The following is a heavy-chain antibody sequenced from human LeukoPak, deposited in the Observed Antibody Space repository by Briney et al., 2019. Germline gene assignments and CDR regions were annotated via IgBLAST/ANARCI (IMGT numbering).Heavy chain of an antibody. Sequence: ESLKISCTAAGYDFANSWIGWVRQMPGKSLEWMGIIYPRDSDTIYSPSFQGQVTISADKSIRTAYLQWSSLTASDTAMYYCARGERAMATRKAGFDYWGQGTLVTVSS. CDR3: ARGERAMATRKAGFDY. V-gene: IGHV5-51*01. D-gene: IGHD5-24*01. J-gene: IGHJ4*02. CDR2: IYPRDSDT. CDR1: GYDFANSW.